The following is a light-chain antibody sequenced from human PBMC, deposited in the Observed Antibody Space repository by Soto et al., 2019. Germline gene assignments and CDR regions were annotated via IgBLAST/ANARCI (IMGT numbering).Light chain of an antibody. CDR3: QQSYSTPT. CDR1: QRISNY. CDR2: DAS. Sequence: DIQMTQSPSSLSASVGDRVTITCRASQRISNYLNWYQQKPGKAPKLLIYDASSLQSGVPSRFSGSGSGTDFTLTTSSLQPEDFATYYCQQSYSTPTFGGGTKVEI. J-gene: IGKJ4*01. V-gene: IGKV1-39*01.